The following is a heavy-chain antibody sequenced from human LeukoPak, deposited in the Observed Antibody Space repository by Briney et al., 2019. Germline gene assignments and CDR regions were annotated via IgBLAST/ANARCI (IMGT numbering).Heavy chain of an antibody. CDR3: ARDWSSGSYFGY. D-gene: IGHD1-26*01. Sequence: GGSLRLSCAASGFTFSSYAMHWVRQAPGKGLEWVAVISYGGSNKYYADSVKGRFTISRDNSKNTLYLQMNSLRAEDTAVYYCARDWSSGSYFGYWGQGTLVTVSS. J-gene: IGHJ4*02. CDR1: GFTFSSYA. V-gene: IGHV3-30*04. CDR2: ISYGGSNK.